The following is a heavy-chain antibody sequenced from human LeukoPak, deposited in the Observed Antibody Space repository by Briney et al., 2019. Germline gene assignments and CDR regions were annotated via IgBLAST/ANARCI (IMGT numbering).Heavy chain of an antibody. CDR3: ARDIRVTDYSGSYYLIYAFDI. Sequence: LSLTCTVSGGSISSSSYYWGWIRQAPGKGLEWVGRTRNKANSYTTEYAASVKGRFTISRDDSKNSLYLQMNSLKTGDTAVYYCARDIRVTDYSGSYYLIYAFDIWGQGTMVTVSS. V-gene: IGHV3-72*01. D-gene: IGHD1-26*01. CDR2: TRNKANSYTT. CDR1: GGSISSSSYY. J-gene: IGHJ3*02.